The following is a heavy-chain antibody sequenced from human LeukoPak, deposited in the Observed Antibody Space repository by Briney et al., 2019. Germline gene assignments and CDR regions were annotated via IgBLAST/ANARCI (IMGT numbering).Heavy chain of an antibody. CDR3: ARAFSTTAFDY. CDR1: AGSISSGSYY. CDR2: IYISGST. D-gene: IGHD4-17*01. V-gene: IGHV4-61*02. Sequence: EPSETLSLTCTVSAGSISSGSYYWSWIRQPAGKGLEWIGRIYISGSTNYNPSLKSRVTISVDMSKNHFSLKLSSVTAADTAVYYCARAFSTTAFDYWGQGTLVTVSS. J-gene: IGHJ4*02.